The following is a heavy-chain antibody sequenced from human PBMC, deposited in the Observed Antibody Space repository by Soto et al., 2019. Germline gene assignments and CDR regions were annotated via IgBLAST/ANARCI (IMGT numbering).Heavy chain of an antibody. V-gene: IGHV6-1*01. CDR1: GDSVSNIDAV. D-gene: IGHD6-13*01. Sequence: QTLSLTCAISGDSVSNIDAVWNWIRQSPSRGLEWLGRTYYRSRWHNEYALSVKSRMTINPDTSRNQFSLQLSSVTPEDTAVYYCARLVGNSWIDYWGQGTLVTVSS. CDR3: ARLVGNSWIDY. CDR2: TYYRSRWHN. J-gene: IGHJ4*02.